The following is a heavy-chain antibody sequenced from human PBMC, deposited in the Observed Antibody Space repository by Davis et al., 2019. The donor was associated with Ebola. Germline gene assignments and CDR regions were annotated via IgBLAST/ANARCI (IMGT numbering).Heavy chain of an antibody. J-gene: IGHJ4*02. Sequence: PGGSLRLSCAASGFTFEDDAMHWVRQAPGKGPEWVSLISGLGDKTDYADSVKGRFTISRDNSKNSLYLQMNSLRTDDTALYYCVKDRRSSGWVYYFDHWGQGALVTVSS. D-gene: IGHD6-25*01. CDR3: VKDRRSSGWVYYFDH. CDR2: ISGLGDKT. CDR1: GFTFEDDA. V-gene: IGHV3-43*02.